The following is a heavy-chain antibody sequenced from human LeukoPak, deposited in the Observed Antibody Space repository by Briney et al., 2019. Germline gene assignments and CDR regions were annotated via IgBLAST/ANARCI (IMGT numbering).Heavy chain of an antibody. CDR3: GVGIAAAGTTDY. Sequence: SETLSLTCTVSGGSISSSSYYWGWIRQPPGTGLEWIGSIYYSGSTYYNPSLKSRVTISVDTSKNQFSLKLSSVTAADTAVYYCGVGIAAAGTTDYWGQGTLVTVSS. CDR2: IYYSGST. J-gene: IGHJ4*02. V-gene: IGHV4-39*01. CDR1: GGSISSSSYY. D-gene: IGHD6-13*01.